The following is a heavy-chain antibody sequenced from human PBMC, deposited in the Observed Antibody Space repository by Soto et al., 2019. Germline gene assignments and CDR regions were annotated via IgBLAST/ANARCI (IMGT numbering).Heavy chain of an antibody. CDR3: ARDLWGYCGTDCYPLDV. CDR2: IYYTGTT. Sequence: SETLSLTCTVSGGSISSYYWSWIRQPPGKGLEWIGYIYYTGTTNYNPSLKSRVTISVDTSKNQFSLKLSSVTTADTAVYYCARDLWGYCGTDCYPLDVWGQGTTVTVSS. CDR1: GGSISSYY. J-gene: IGHJ6*02. V-gene: IGHV4-59*01. D-gene: IGHD2-21*02.